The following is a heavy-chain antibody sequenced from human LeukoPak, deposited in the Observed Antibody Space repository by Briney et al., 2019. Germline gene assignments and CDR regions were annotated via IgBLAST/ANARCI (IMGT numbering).Heavy chain of an antibody. D-gene: IGHD6-13*01. CDR3: ARGEQQLAS. CDR2: INPSGGST. J-gene: IGHJ4*02. V-gene: IGHV1-46*01. Sequence: ASVKVSCKASGYTFTSYYMHWVRQAPRQGLEWMGIINPSGGSTSYAQKFQGRVTITADKSTSTAYMELSSLRSEDTAVYYCARGEQQLASWGQGTLVTVSS. CDR1: GYTFTSYY.